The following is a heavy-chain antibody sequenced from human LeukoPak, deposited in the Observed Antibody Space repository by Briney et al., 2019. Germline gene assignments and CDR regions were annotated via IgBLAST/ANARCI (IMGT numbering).Heavy chain of an antibody. CDR2: INAGNGNT. CDR3: ARAAGYCSGGSCYLNWFDP. Sequence: ASVKFSCKASGYTFTSYAMHWVRQAPGQRLEWMGWINAGNGNTKYSQKFQGRVTITRDTSASTAYMELSSLRSEDTAVYYCARAAGYCSGGSCYLNWFDPWAREPWSPSPQ. CDR1: GYTFTSYA. V-gene: IGHV1-3*01. J-gene: IGHJ5*02. D-gene: IGHD2-15*01.